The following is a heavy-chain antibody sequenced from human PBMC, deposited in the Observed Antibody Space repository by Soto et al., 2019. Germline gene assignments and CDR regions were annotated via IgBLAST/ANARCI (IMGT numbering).Heavy chain of an antibody. V-gene: IGHV4-59*01. CDR2: IYYSGST. Sequence: SETLSLTCTVSGGSISSYYWSWIRQPPGKGLEWIGYIYYSGSTNYNPSLKSRVTISVDTSKNQFSLKLSSVTAADTAVYYCARDYYGSGSTDWYFDLWGRGTLVTVSS. CDR3: ARDYYGSGSTDWYFDL. CDR1: GGSISSYY. D-gene: IGHD3-10*01. J-gene: IGHJ2*01.